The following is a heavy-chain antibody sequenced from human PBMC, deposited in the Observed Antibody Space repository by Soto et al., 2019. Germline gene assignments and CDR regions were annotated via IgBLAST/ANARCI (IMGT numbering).Heavy chain of an antibody. D-gene: IGHD2-15*01. CDR2: IKQDGSEK. Sequence: PGGSLRLSCAASGFTFSSYWMNWVRQAPGKGLEWVAKIKQDGSEKYYVDSVKGRFTISRDNAKNSLYLQMNSLRAEDTAVYYCARSPSIVVVVAATGGWLDPWGQGT. CDR1: GFTFSSYW. CDR3: ARSPSIVVVVAATGGWLDP. J-gene: IGHJ5*02. V-gene: IGHV3-7*01.